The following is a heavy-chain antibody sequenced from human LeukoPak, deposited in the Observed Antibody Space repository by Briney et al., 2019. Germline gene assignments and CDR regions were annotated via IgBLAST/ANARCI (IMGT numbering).Heavy chain of an antibody. J-gene: IGHJ4*02. CDR2: IYYSGST. CDR1: GGSISRSSYY. D-gene: IGHD3-3*01. Sequence: PSETLSLTCTVSGGSISRSSYYWGWIRQPPGKGLEWIGSIYYSGSTYYNPSLKSRVTISVDTSKNQFSLKLSSVTAADAAVYYCARHRINHHFGVVPLDYWGQGTLVTVSS. CDR3: ARHRINHHFGVVPLDY. V-gene: IGHV4-39*01.